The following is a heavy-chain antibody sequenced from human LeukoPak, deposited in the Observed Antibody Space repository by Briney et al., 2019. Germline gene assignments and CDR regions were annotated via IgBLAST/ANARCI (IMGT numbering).Heavy chain of an antibody. V-gene: IGHV1-18*01. CDR1: GYTFIDHG. J-gene: IGHJ5*02. CDR2: ISAYNGNT. CDR3: ARDSGSGWYDWFDP. D-gene: IGHD6-19*01. Sequence: GASVKVSWKASGYTFIDHGISWVRQAPAQGLEWMGWISAYNGNTNYAQKLQGRLTMTTDTSTRTAYMELRSLRSDDTAVYYCARDSGSGWYDWFDPWGQGTLVTVSS.